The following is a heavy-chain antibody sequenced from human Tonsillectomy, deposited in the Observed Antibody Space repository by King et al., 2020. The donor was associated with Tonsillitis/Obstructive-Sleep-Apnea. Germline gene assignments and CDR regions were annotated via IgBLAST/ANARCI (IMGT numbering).Heavy chain of an antibody. D-gene: IGHD3-16*01. V-gene: IGHV3-74*01. CDR3: ARDGASYYYYMDV. CDR1: GVTFSSYW. J-gene: IGHJ6*03. CDR2: IYSVGSRT. Sequence: VQLVESGGGLVQPGGSLRLSCAASGVTFSSYWMHWVRQAPGEGRVWGSRIYSVGSRTNYADSVKGRFTISRDNAKNTLYLQMNSLRAEDTSVYYCARDGASYYYYMDVWGKGTTVTVSS.